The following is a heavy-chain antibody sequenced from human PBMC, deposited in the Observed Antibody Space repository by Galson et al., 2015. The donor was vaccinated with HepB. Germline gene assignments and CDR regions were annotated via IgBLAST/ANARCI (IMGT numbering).Heavy chain of an antibody. D-gene: IGHD6-25*01. Sequence: SETLSLTCAVYGGSFSGYYWSWIRQPPGKGLEWIGEINHSGSTNYNPSLKSRVTISVDTSKNQFSLKLSSVTAADTAVYYCAMVRDGYSSGFDYWVQGTLVTVSS. CDR3: AMVRDGYSSGFDY. J-gene: IGHJ4*02. CDR2: INHSGST. CDR1: GGSFSGYY. V-gene: IGHV4-34*01.